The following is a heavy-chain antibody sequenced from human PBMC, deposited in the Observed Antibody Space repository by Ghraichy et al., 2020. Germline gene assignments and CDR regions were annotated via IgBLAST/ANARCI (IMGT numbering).Heavy chain of an antibody. Sequence: GGSLRLSCAASGFTFSNYGMHWVRQTPGKGLEWVAVVWNDASNQYYADSVQGRFTISRDNANNTLHLQMKRLRAEDTAAYYCARGSDCSGDTCTPDAFDLWGQGTMVTVSS. V-gene: IGHV3-33*01. D-gene: IGHD2-15*01. CDR1: GFTFSNYG. CDR3: ARGSDCSGDTCTPDAFDL. J-gene: IGHJ3*01. CDR2: VWNDASNQ.